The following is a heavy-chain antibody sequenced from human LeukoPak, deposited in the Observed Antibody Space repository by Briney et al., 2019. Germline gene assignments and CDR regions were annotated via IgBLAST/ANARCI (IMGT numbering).Heavy chain of an antibody. CDR3: ARGALVVNDY. CDR1: EFTFSSYA. CDR2: ISYDGSNK. V-gene: IGHV3-30-3*01. D-gene: IGHD3-22*01. J-gene: IGHJ4*02. Sequence: GRSLRLSCAASEFTFSSYAMHWVRQAPGKGLEWVAVISYDGSNKYYADSVKGRFTISRDNSKNTLYLQMNSLRAEDTAVYYCARGALVVNDYWGQGTLVTVSS.